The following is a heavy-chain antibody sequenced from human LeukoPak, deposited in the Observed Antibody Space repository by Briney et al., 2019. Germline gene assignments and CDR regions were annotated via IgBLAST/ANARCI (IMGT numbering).Heavy chain of an antibody. Sequence: SETLSLTCAVYGGSFSGYYWSWIRQPPGKGLEWIGEINHSGSTNYNPSLKSRVTISVDTSKNQFSLKLSSVTAADTAVYYCARARYYGSGRRPGGIYFDCWGQGTLVTVSS. D-gene: IGHD3-10*01. V-gene: IGHV4-34*01. J-gene: IGHJ4*02. CDR3: ARARYYGSGRRPGGIYFDC. CDR1: GGSFSGYY. CDR2: INHSGST.